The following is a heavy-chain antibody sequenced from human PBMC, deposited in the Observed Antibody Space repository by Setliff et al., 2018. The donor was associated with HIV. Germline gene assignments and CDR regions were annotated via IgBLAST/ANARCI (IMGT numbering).Heavy chain of an antibody. CDR2: ISGSGDST. V-gene: IGHV3-23*01. J-gene: IGHJ1*01. CDR1: GFTVSSNY. CDR3: AKLTRYDSTWYDAEYCQQ. D-gene: IGHD6-13*01. Sequence: GGSLRLSCAASGFTVSSNYMTWVRQAPGKGLEWVSAISGSGDSTYYADSVKGRFTIARDNSKNTLYLQMNSLRAEDTALYYCAKLTRYDSTWYDAEYCQQWGQGTLVTVSS.